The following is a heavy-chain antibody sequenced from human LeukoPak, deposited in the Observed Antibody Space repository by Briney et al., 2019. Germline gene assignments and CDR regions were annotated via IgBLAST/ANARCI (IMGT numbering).Heavy chain of an antibody. Sequence: GASVKVSCKASGYTFTGYYMHWVRQAPGQGLEWMGWMNPNSGNTGYAQKFQGRVTITRNTSISTAYMELSSLRSEDTAVYYCARGHSLGFGYWGQGTLVTVSS. CDR2: MNPNSGNT. CDR1: GYTFTGYY. D-gene: IGHD2-15*01. J-gene: IGHJ4*02. CDR3: ARGHSLGFGY. V-gene: IGHV1-8*03.